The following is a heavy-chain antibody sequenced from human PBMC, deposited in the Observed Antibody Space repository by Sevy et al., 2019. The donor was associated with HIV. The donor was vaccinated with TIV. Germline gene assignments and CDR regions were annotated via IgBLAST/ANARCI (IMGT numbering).Heavy chain of an antibody. CDR1: GFTFSNYN. CDR2: VTGSSNYI. Sequence: GGSLRLSCAASGFTFSNYNMNWVRRAPGKGLEWVSSVTGSSNYIYYADSRKGRFTASRDNAKNSLYLQMNSLRAEDTAVYYCERDFPVGTTSTFDYWGQGTLVTVSS. V-gene: IGHV3-21*01. D-gene: IGHD1-26*01. J-gene: IGHJ4*02. CDR3: ERDFPVGTTSTFDY.